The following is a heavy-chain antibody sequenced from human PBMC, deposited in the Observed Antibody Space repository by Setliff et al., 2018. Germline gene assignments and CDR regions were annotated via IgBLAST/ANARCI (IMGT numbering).Heavy chain of an antibody. D-gene: IGHD3-16*02. V-gene: IGHV1-69*10. J-gene: IGHJ4*02. Sequence: AASVKVSCKTSGYSFTDYYIHWVRQAPGQGLEWMGGIISILGIANYAQRFQGRVTITADRSTSTASMELRALRSEDTAVYYCVNSYRGYDDYPDYWGQGTLVTVSS. CDR2: IISILGIA. CDR1: GYSFTDYY. CDR3: VNSYRGYDDYPDY.